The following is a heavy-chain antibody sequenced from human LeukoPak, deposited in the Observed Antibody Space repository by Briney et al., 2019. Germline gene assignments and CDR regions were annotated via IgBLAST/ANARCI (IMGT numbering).Heavy chain of an antibody. V-gene: IGHV4-34*01. D-gene: IGHD3-9*01. J-gene: IGHJ4*02. CDR1: GGSISSYY. CDR3: ARVVFGILTGYYIIDY. Sequence: SETLSLTCTVSGGSISSYYWSWIRQPPGKGLEWIGEINHSGSTNYNPSLKSRVTISVDTSKNQFSLKLSSVTAADTAVYYCARVVFGILTGYYIIDYWGQGSLVTVSS. CDR2: INHSGST.